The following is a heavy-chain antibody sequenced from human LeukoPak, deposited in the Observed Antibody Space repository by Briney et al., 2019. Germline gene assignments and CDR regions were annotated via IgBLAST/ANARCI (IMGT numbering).Heavy chain of an antibody. D-gene: IGHD2/OR15-2a*01. CDR3: AKSIYFDY. J-gene: IGHJ4*02. CDR2: IWYDGSNK. Sequence: GGPLRFSLEAPGFTFSSYARHWFRKAQGKGLEWVAVIWYDGSNKYYADSVKGRFTISRDNSKNTLYLQMNSLRAEDTAVYYCAKSIYFDYWGQGTLVTVSS. V-gene: IGHV3-33*06. CDR1: GFTFSSYA.